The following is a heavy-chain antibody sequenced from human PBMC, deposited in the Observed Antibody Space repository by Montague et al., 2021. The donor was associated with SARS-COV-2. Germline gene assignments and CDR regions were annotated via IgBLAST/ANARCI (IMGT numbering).Heavy chain of an antibody. Sequence: PALGKPTQTLTLTCTFSGFSLSTSGVCVSWIRQPPGKALEWLARIDWDDDKYYSTSLKTRLTISKDTSKNQVVLTMTNMDPVDTATYYRARTHYDILPGYDYDMDVWGQGTTVTVSS. V-gene: IGHV2-70*11. CDR1: GFSLSTSGVC. CDR3: ARTHYDILPGYDYDMDV. J-gene: IGHJ6*02. CDR2: IDWDDDK. D-gene: IGHD3-9*01.